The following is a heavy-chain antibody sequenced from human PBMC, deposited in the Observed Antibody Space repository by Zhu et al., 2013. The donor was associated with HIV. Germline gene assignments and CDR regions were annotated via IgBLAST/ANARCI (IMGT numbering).Heavy chain of an antibody. CDR3: AREGRQQLGPLFDP. V-gene: IGHV4-39*07. J-gene: IGHJ5*02. CDR2: VFYSGRT. D-gene: IGHD6-13*01. CDR1: GDSISNTNSY. Sequence: QVQLQESGPKLVKPSETLSLSCTVSGDSISNTNSYWAWIRQPPGKGLQWVGSVFYSGRTSYNPSLKSRVAMSVDTSKNQFSLKLSSVTAADTAVYYCAREGRQQLGPLFDPWGQGTLVTVSS.